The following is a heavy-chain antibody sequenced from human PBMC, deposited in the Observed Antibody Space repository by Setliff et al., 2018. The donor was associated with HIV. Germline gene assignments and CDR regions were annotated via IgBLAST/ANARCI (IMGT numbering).Heavy chain of an antibody. Sequence: PGGSLRLSCAASGFTFNSYGIHWVRQAPGKGLEWVALIWYDASKKEYAESVKGRFNILRDDSKKTVDLQMNSLRADDTAVYYCVKDVVKFWSGSGALDFWGPGTLVTVSS. CDR1: GFTFNSYG. CDR2: IWYDASKK. D-gene: IGHD3-3*01. J-gene: IGHJ4*02. V-gene: IGHV3-33*06. CDR3: VKDVVKFWSGSGALDF.